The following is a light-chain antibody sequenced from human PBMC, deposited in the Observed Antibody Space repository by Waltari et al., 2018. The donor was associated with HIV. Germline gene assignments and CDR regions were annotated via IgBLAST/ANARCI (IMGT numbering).Light chain of an antibody. CDR1: QDVKTY. CDR2: DAT. V-gene: IGKV1-33*01. J-gene: IGKJ5*01. CDR3: QQFDNVAPIT. Sequence: DIQMTQSPSSLSASVGDTVIITCQASQDVKTYLNWYQLKPGRAPRLLIFDATNLETGVSSRFSGSGSGTDFILMIKTVQPGDIGTYYCQQFDNVAPITFGQGTRL.